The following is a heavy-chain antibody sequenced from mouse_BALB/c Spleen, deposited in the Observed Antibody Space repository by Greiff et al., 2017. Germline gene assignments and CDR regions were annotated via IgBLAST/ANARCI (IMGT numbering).Heavy chain of an antibody. CDR3: ARGDGTMDY. D-gene: IGHD2-3*01. CDR2: ISTYYGDA. J-gene: IGHJ4*01. Sequence: VKLVESGAELVRPGVSVKISCKGSGYTFTDYAMHWVKQSHAKSLEWIGVISTYYGDASYNQKFKGKATMTVDKSSSTAYMELARLTSEDSAIYYCARGDGTMDYWGQGTSVTVSS. V-gene: IGHV1S137*01. CDR1: GYTFTDYA.